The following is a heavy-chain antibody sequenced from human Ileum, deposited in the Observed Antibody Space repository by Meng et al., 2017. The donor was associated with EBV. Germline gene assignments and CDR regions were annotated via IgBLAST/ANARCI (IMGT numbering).Heavy chain of an antibody. D-gene: IGHD1-26*01. Sequence: VEVGGGWGQPGRSLRLSWIDSGLIFSNNAMLWVRQARGKGLEWVAVMSNDGNTKEYADSVKGRFTISRDNSKNEVYLQMNSLRGEDTALYYCLRESDDGGSYYAYWGQGTLVTVSS. CDR2: MSNDGNTK. J-gene: IGHJ4*02. V-gene: IGHV3-30*14. CDR1: GLIFSNNA. CDR3: LRESDDGGSYYAY.